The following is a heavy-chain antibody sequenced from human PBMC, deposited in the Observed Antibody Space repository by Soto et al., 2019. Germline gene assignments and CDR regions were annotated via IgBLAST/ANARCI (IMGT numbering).Heavy chain of an antibody. CDR2: MNAKSGDT. D-gene: IGHD3-16*01. Sequence: ASVKVSCKASGYTFSDFDINWLRQTSGQGPEWMGWMNAKSGDTFFAQRFHDKFNMTWDTSLTTAYMEVGSLTSDHAAIYYCARGNPFNYAGFDVWCQGTTVTVSS. V-gene: IGHV1-8*01. CDR3: ARGNPFNYAGFDV. J-gene: IGHJ6*02. CDR1: GYTFSDFD.